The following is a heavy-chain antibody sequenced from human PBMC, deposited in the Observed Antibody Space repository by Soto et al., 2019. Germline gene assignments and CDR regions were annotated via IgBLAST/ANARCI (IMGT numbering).Heavy chain of an antibody. J-gene: IGHJ6*02. CDR3: ARVLRFLEWLGMDV. V-gene: IGHV3-23*01. Sequence: GGSLRLSCAASGFTFSSYAMSWVRQAPGKGLEWVSAISGSGGSTYYADSVKGRFTISRDNSKNTLYLQMNSLRAEDTAVYYCARVLRFLEWLGMDVWGQGTTVTVSS. CDR2: ISGSGGST. CDR1: GFTFSSYA. D-gene: IGHD3-3*01.